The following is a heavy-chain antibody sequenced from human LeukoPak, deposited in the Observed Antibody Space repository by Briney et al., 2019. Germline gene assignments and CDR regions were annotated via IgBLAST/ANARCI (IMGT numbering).Heavy chain of an antibody. CDR3: AREGGTTRKCDY. CDR1: GGSISSTIHN. Sequence: SETLSLTCIVSGGSISSTIHNWGWIRQPPGKGLEWIGSIYYSGNTYYNPSLKSRVTISVDTSKNQFPLKLSSVTAADTAVYYCAREGGTTRKCDYWGQGTLVTVSS. CDR2: IYYSGNT. D-gene: IGHD1-1*01. V-gene: IGHV4-39*02. J-gene: IGHJ4*02.